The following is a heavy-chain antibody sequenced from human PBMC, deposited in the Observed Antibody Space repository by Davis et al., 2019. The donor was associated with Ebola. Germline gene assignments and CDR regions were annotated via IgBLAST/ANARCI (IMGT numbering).Heavy chain of an antibody. CDR2: INSDGSST. J-gene: IGHJ4*02. CDR1: GITFSSYW. V-gene: IGHV3-74*01. Sequence: GESLKISCAASGITFSSYWMHWVRQAPGKGLVWVSRINSDGSSTSYADSVKGRFTISRDNSKNTLYLQMNSLRAEDTAVYYCAREAGCSSTSCYLDYWGQGTLVTVSS. CDR3: AREAGCSSTSCYLDY. D-gene: IGHD2-2*01.